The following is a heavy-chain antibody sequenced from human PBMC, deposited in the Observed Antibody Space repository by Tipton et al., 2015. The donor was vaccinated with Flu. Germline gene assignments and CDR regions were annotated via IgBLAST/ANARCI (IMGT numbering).Heavy chain of an antibody. CDR2: MYYSGST. V-gene: IGHV4-59*01. CDR3: ARDLKWSSAYYNPFGY. CDR1: GDSISSYY. Sequence: TLSLTCTVSGDSISSYYWSWIRQPPGKGLEWIGYMYYSGSTKYNPSRKSRVTISIDTSKNQFSLRLTSVTAADTAVYYCARDLKWSSAYYNPFGYWGQGTLVTVSS. J-gene: IGHJ4*02. D-gene: IGHD3-22*01.